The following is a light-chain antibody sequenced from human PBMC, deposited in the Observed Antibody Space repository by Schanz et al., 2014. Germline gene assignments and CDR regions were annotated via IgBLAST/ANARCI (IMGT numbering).Light chain of an antibody. CDR2: GAS. CDR1: QIVITNF. J-gene: IGKJ1*01. V-gene: IGKV3-20*01. Sequence: EIVLTQTPGTLSLSPGERAALSCRASQIVITNFLAWYQQKPGQAPRLLIYGASSRATGIPDRFSGSGSGTDFTLTISRLEPEDFAVYYCQQYGSSPWTFGQGTKVEIK. CDR3: QQYGSSPWT.